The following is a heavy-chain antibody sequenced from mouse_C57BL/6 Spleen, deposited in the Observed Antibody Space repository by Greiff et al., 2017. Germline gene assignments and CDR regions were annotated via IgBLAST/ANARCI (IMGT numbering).Heavy chain of an antibody. CDR2: IDPSDSET. CDR3: ARGALYYGNHAY. J-gene: IGHJ3*01. CDR1: GYTFTSYW. D-gene: IGHD2-1*01. V-gene: IGHV1-52*01. Sequence: VQLQQPGAELVRPGSSVKLSCKASGYTFTSYWMHWVKQRPIQGLEWIGNIDPSDSETHYNQKFKDKATLTVDKSSSTAYMQLSSLTSEDSAVYYCARGALYYGNHAYWGQGTLVTVSA.